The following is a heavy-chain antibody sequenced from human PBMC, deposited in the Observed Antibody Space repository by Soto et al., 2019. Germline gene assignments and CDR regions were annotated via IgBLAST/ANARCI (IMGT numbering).Heavy chain of an antibody. CDR3: ARDGTSRITIFGVVMRPYGMDV. CDR1: GGSISSSNW. J-gene: IGHJ6*02. Sequence: SETLSLTCAVSGGSISSSNWWSLVRQPPGKGLEWIGEIYHSGSTNYNPSLKSRVTISVDKSKNQFSLKLSSVTAADTAVYYCARDGTSRITIFGVVMRPYGMDVWGQGTTVTVSS. CDR2: IYHSGST. D-gene: IGHD3-3*01. V-gene: IGHV4-4*02.